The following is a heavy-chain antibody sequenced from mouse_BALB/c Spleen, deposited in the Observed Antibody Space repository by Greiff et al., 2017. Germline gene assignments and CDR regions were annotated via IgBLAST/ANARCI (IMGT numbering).Heavy chain of an antibody. D-gene: IGHD2-4*01. CDR1: GFNIKDYY. V-gene: IGHV14-1*02. Sequence: EVQLQQSGAELVRPGALVKLSCKASGFNIKDYYMHWVKQRPEQGLEWIGWIDPENGNTIYDPKFQGKASITADTSSNTAYLQLSSLTSQDTAVYYCALYYDYDVFAYWGQGTLVTVSA. CDR2: IDPENGNT. J-gene: IGHJ3*01. CDR3: ALYYDYDVFAY.